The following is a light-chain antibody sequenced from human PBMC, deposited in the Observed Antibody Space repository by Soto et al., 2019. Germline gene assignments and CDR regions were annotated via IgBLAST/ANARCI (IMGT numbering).Light chain of an antibody. CDR3: HQYGSSQT. J-gene: IGKJ1*01. CDR2: GAS. CDR1: QSVSSSY. Sequence: EIVLTQSPGTLSLSPGERVTLSCRASQSVSSSYLAWYQQKPGQAPMLLIYGASSRATGIPDRFSGSGSGTDFTLTISRLEPEDFAVYYCHQYGSSQTFGQGTKLDIK. V-gene: IGKV3-20*01.